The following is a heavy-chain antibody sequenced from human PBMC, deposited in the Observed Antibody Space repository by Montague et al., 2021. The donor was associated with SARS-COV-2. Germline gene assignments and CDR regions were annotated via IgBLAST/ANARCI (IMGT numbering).Heavy chain of an antibody. V-gene: IGHV4-34*01. D-gene: IGHD5-12*01. CDR1: GGSFSGYY. Sequence: SETLSLTCAVYGGSFSGYYWTWIRQPPGKGLEWIGENNYSGSTNYNPSRKSRVTMSVDMSKNQFSLKLRSVTAADTAVYYCARGRGLTVLFDFYYYGMDVWGQGTTVTVSS. J-gene: IGHJ6*02. CDR3: ARGRGLTVLFDFYYYGMDV. CDR2: NNYSGST.